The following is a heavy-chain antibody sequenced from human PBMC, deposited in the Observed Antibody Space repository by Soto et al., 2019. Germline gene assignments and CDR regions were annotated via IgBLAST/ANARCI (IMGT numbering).Heavy chain of an antibody. V-gene: IGHV4-39*01. CDR3: ARLVYDSSGYRPG. Sequence: SETLSLTCTVPGGSINSSSYYWGWIRQPQGKGLEWIGSIYYSGSTYYNPSLKSRVTISVDTSKNQFSLKLSSVTAADTAVYYCARLVYDSSGYRPGWGQGTLVTVSS. D-gene: IGHD3-22*01. CDR1: GGSINSSSYY. J-gene: IGHJ4*02. CDR2: IYYSGST.